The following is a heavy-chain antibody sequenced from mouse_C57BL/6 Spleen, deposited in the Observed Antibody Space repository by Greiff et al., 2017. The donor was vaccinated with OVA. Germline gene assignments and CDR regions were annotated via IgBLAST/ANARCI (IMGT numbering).Heavy chain of an antibody. CDR2: ISYSGST. CDR1: GYSITSDY. Sequence: EVKLMESGPGLAKPSQTLSLTCSVTGYSITSDYWNWIRKFPGNKLEYMGYISYSGSTYYNPSLKSRLSITRDTSKNQYYLQLNSVTTEDTATYYCARLRYYGSSLKYFDVWGTGTTVTVSS. J-gene: IGHJ1*03. D-gene: IGHD1-1*01. V-gene: IGHV3-8*01. CDR3: ARLRYYGSSLKYFDV.